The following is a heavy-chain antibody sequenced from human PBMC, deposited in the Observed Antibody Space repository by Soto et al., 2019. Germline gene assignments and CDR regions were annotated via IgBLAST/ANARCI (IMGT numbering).Heavy chain of an antibody. CDR2: IYRDDDE. Sequence: QISLKESGPTLVKPTETLKLTCTFSGFSLTTAGEGVGWVRQPPGEALEWLALIYRDDDEPYSPSLKTRLTIKKDPSKNQVVLILTNMDPVDTATYYCAHSRNLITEDAQVGDFDYWGQGTLVTVSS. CDR1: GFSLTTAGEG. D-gene: IGHD3-10*01. J-gene: IGHJ4*02. V-gene: IGHV2-5*02. CDR3: AHSRNLITEDAQVGDFDY.